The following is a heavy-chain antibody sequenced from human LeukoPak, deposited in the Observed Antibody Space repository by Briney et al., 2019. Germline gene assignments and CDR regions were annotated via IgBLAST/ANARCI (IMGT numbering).Heavy chain of an antibody. D-gene: IGHD3-22*01. Sequence: GGSLRLSCAASGFTFRTCAMTWVRQAPGKGLEWVSTISGSGGSTYYGDSVKGRFTISRDNSKNTLYLQMNSLRAEDTAVYYCAREDSSGYYYGYWGQGTLVTVSS. CDR1: GFTFRTCA. J-gene: IGHJ4*02. V-gene: IGHV3-23*01. CDR3: AREDSSGYYYGY. CDR2: ISGSGGST.